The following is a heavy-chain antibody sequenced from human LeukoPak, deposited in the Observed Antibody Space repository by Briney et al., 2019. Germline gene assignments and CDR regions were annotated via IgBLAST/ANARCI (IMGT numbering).Heavy chain of an antibody. Sequence: GRSLRLSCAASGFIFSSYSMNWVRQAPGKGLEWVSYTSRSGSSTYYADSAEGRFIISRDNAKNSLYLQMNGLRDEDTAVYYCANILPPRGLQKDYYYYYGMDVWGQGTTVTVSS. D-gene: IGHD3-9*01. J-gene: IGHJ6*02. CDR2: TSRSGSST. CDR1: GFIFSSYS. V-gene: IGHV3-48*02. CDR3: ANILPPRGLQKDYYYYYGMDV.